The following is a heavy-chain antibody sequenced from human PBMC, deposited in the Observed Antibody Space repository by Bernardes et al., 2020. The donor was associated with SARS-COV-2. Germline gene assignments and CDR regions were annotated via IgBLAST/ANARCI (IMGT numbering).Heavy chain of an antibody. CDR3: ATLNLGNFDS. CDR2: IAYDDGHK. Sequence: GGSLRLSCAASGFTFTSFGMHWVRQAPGKGLEWVAFIAYDDGHKYYEDSVKGRFTISRDNSKNTLYLQMNSLRAEDTALYYFATLNLGNFDSWGQGTLVTVSS. CDR1: GFTFTSFG. V-gene: IGHV3-30*02. D-gene: IGHD7-27*01. J-gene: IGHJ4*02.